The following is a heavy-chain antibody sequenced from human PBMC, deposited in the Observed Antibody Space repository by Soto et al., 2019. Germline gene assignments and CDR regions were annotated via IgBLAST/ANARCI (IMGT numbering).Heavy chain of an antibody. J-gene: IGHJ6*04. CDR2: IWDDGSNK. Sequence: GGYLRLSCAASGCTFSSYGMHWVRQAPGKGLEWVAVIWDDGSNKYYADSVKGRFTISRDNSKNTLYLQMNSLRAEDTAVSYCATEYTVTTHYYYYGMDVPCKGTTLTSSS. D-gene: IGHD4-17*01. CDR3: ATEYTVTTHYYYYGMDV. V-gene: IGHV3-30*02. CDR1: GCTFSSYG.